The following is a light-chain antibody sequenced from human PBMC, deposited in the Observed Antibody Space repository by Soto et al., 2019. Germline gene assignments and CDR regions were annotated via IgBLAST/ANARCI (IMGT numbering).Light chain of an antibody. Sequence: QSVLTQPASVSGSPGQSITISCTGTSSDVGNYNFVSWFQHHPGNAPKLMIYEVSSRPSGVSNRFSGSKSGNTATLTISGLQAEDEADYYCSSYTTSSTLVFGGGTQLTVL. J-gene: IGLJ3*02. CDR3: SSYTTSSTLV. CDR1: SSDVGNYNF. CDR2: EVS. V-gene: IGLV2-14*01.